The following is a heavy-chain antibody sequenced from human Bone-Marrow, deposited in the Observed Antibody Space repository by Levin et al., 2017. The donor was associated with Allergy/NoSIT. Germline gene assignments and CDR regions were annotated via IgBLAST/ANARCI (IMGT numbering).Heavy chain of an antibody. V-gene: IGHV4-59*01. CDR1: GGSISSSY. J-gene: IGHJ6*02. Sequence: SQTLSLTCTVSGGSISSSYWSWIRQPPGKGLEWIGYIYYSGSTNYNPSLKSRVTISVDTSKNQFSLKLSSVTAADTAVYYCARDGIPNTAMVPYYYYGMDVWGQGTTVTVSS. CDR3: ARDGIPNTAMVPYYYYGMDV. D-gene: IGHD5-18*01. CDR2: IYYSGST.